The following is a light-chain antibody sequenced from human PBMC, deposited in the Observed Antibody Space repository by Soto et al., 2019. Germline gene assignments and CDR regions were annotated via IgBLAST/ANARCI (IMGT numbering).Light chain of an antibody. V-gene: IGKV3-15*01. CDR3: QQYNNWPPIT. CDR2: GAS. Sequence: EIVMTQSPATLSVSPGERATLSCRASQRVSSNLAWYQQKPGQAPRLLIYGASTRATGIPARFSGSELGTEFKLTISGLHSEDFSVYYGQQYNNWPPITLGHGTRLEIK. CDR1: QRVSSN. J-gene: IGKJ5*01.